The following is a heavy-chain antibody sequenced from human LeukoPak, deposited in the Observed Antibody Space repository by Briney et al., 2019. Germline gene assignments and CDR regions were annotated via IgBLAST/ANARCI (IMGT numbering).Heavy chain of an antibody. J-gene: IGHJ4*02. CDR3: ARGEYYYGSGSYYPPEGPYYFDY. CDR2: IYSGGST. V-gene: IGHV3-53*01. CDR1: GFTVSSNY. D-gene: IGHD3-10*01. Sequence: PGRSLRLSCAASGFTVSSNYMSWVRQAPGKGLEWVSVIYSGGSTYYADSVKGRFTISRDNSKNTLYLQMNSLRAEDTAVYYCARGEYYYGSGSYYPPEGPYYFDYWGQGTLVTVSS.